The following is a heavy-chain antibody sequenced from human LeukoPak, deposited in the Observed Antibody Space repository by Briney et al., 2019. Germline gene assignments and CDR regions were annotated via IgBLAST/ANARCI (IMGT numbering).Heavy chain of an antibody. J-gene: IGHJ4*02. CDR3: AAAYYDILTGHFPFDY. D-gene: IGHD3-9*01. CDR2: LVVGSGNT. Sequence: ASVKVSCKASGFTFTSSAMQWVRQARGQRLEWIGWLVVGSGNTNYAQKFQERVTITRDMSTSTAYMELSSLKSEDTAVYYCAAAYYDILTGHFPFDYWGQGTLVTVSS. CDR1: GFTFTSSA. V-gene: IGHV1-58*02.